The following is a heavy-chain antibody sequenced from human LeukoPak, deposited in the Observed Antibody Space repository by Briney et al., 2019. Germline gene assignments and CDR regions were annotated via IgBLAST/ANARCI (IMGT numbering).Heavy chain of an antibody. CDR2: ISYDGSNK. CDR1: GFTFSNYA. J-gene: IGHJ1*01. Sequence: GRSLRLSCAASGFTFSNYAMHWVRQAPGKGLEWVAVISYDGSNKYYADSVKGRFTISRDNSKNTLYLQMNSLRAEDTAVYYCARDPWALPSAISYFQHWGQGTLVTVSS. D-gene: IGHD2-2*02. V-gene: IGHV3-30*01. CDR3: ARDPWALPSAISYFQH.